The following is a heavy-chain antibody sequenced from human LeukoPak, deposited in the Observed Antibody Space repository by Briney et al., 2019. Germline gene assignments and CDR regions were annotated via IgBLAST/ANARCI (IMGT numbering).Heavy chain of an antibody. V-gene: IGHV3-48*04. CDR3: ARDVSGSYGVGDAFDI. CDR2: ISSSSSTI. J-gene: IGHJ3*02. Sequence: PGGSLRLSCAASGVTFSTYSMNWVRQAPGKGLEWVSYISSSSSTIYYADSVKGRFTISRDNAKNSLYLQMNSLRAEDTAVYYCARDVSGSYGVGDAFDIWGQGTMVTVSS. CDR1: GVTFSTYS. D-gene: IGHD1-26*01.